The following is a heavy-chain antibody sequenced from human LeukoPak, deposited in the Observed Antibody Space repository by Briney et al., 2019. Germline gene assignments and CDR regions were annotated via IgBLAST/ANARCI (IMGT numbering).Heavy chain of an antibody. CDR3: ARAPNNIVLMVYLDY. V-gene: IGHV3-64*01. CDR1: GSTFSSYA. CDR2: ISSNGGST. J-gene: IGHJ4*02. Sequence: GGSLRLSCAASGSTFSSYAMHWVRQAPGKGLEYVSAISSNGGSTYYANSVKGRFTISRDNSKNTLYLQMGSLRAEDMAVYYCARAPNNIVLMVYLDYWGQGTLVTVSS. D-gene: IGHD2-8*01.